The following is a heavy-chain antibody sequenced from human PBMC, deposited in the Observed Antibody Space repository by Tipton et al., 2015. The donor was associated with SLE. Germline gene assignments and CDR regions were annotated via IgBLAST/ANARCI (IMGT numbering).Heavy chain of an antibody. CDR2: IYYSGST. CDR1: GGSFSGYY. V-gene: IGHV4-34*11. D-gene: IGHD2-8*01. CDR3: ARGFCSDGVCYGRGYFDY. Sequence: AGLVKPSETLSLTCAVYGGSFSGYYWSWIRQPPGKGLEWLAIIYYSGSTYINPSLQSRVTIPVDTSKNQFFLKLNSVTAADTAVYYCARGFCSDGVCYGRGYFDYWGQGALVTVSA. J-gene: IGHJ4*02.